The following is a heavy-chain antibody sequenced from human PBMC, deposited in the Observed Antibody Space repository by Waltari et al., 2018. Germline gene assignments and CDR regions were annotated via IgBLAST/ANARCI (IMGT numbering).Heavy chain of an antibody. J-gene: IGHJ4*02. V-gene: IGHV4-61*02. CDR2: IHASGST. CDR3: ARKEYGDYEGFDT. Sequence: QVQLQESGPGLVKPSQTLSLTCTVSGGSINSHSHYWSWIRQPAGKRLEWIGRIHASGSTNYNPSLTSRVTMSVDTSKNQFSLKLTYVTAADTALYYCARKEYGDYEGFDTWGQGAQVTVSS. D-gene: IGHD4-17*01. CDR1: GGSINSHSHY.